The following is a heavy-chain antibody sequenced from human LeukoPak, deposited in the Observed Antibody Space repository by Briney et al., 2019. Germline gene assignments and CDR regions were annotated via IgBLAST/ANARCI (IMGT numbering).Heavy chain of an antibody. Sequence: GESLKISCQGSGYSFTSSWIGWVRQMPGKGLEWMGIIYPCDSDTRYSPSFQGQVTISADKSISTAYLQWSSLKASDTAMYYCARFSVGGTYYPNYWGQGTLVSVSS. CDR1: GYSFTSSW. V-gene: IGHV5-51*01. CDR3: ARFSVGGTYYPNY. J-gene: IGHJ4*02. D-gene: IGHD1-26*01. CDR2: IYPCDSDT.